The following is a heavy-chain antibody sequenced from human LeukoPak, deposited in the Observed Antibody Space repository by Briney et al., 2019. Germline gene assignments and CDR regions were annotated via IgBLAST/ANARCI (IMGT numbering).Heavy chain of an antibody. CDR1: GYSISSGYY. V-gene: IGHV4-38-2*02. CDR2: IYHSGST. D-gene: IGHD3-9*01. Sequence: SETLSLTCTVSGYSISSGYYWGWIRQPPGKGLEWIGSIYHSGSTYYNPSLKSRVTISVDTSKNQFSLKPSSVTAADTAVYYCARVLYYDILTGYSPFDYWGQGTLVTVSS. CDR3: ARVLYYDILTGYSPFDY. J-gene: IGHJ4*02.